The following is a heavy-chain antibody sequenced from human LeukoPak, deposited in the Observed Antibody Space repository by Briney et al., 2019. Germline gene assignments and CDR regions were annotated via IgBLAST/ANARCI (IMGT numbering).Heavy chain of an antibody. CDR1: GFTFSDYY. CDR2: ISSSGSTI. Sequence: GGSLRLSCAASGFTFSDYYMSWIRQAPGKGLEWVSYISSSGSTIYYADSVKGRFTISRDNAKNSLYLQMNSLRTEDTALYYCAKDIGWLHIIHWGQGTLVTVSS. CDR3: AKDIGWLHIIH. V-gene: IGHV3-11*01. J-gene: IGHJ4*02. D-gene: IGHD5-24*01.